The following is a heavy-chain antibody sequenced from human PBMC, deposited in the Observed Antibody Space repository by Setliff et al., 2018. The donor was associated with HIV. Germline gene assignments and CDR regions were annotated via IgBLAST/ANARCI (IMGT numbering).Heavy chain of an antibody. D-gene: IGHD1-1*01. Sequence: LSLTCDVSRGSISSDSYYWAWIRQPPGGGLEWLGELNHSGRTYYNASFQSRVTLSVDPSKNQFSLNLTSMTAADTAVYYCARGHWGTGTTPIDYWGQGTPVTVSS. V-gene: IGHV4-39*07. CDR3: ARGHWGTGTTPIDY. CDR1: RGSISSDSYY. CDR2: LNHSGRT. J-gene: IGHJ4*02.